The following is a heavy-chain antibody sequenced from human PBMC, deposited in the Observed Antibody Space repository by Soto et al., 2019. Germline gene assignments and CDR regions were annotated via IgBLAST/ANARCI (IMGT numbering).Heavy chain of an antibody. D-gene: IGHD2-2*01. CDR2: ISSSSSYI. CDR3: ARGIVVVPAAMGETTDFDY. V-gene: IGHV3-21*01. Sequence: GGSLRLSCAASGFTFSSYSMNWVRQAPGKGLEWVSSISSSSSYIYYADSVKGRFTISRDNAKNSLYLQMNSLRAEDTAVYYCARGIVVVPAAMGETTDFDYWGQGTLVTVSS. J-gene: IGHJ4*02. CDR1: GFTFSSYS.